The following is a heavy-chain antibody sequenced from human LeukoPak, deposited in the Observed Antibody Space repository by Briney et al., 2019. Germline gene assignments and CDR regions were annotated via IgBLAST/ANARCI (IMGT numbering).Heavy chain of an antibody. D-gene: IGHD5-24*01. J-gene: IGHJ4*02. CDR1: GGSISSYY. CDR2: IYYSGST. V-gene: IGHV4-59*12. Sequence: PSETLSLTCTVSGGSISSYYWSWIRQPPGKGLEWIGYIYYSGSTNYNPSLKSRVTISVDTSKNQFSLKLSSVTAADTAVYYCAREKEMATIDYWGQGTLVTVSS. CDR3: AREKEMATIDY.